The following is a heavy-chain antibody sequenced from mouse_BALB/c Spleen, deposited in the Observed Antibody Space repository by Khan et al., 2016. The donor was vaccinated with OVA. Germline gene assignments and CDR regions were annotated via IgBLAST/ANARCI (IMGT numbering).Heavy chain of an antibody. CDR3: ARVYYGNDMEAMDY. V-gene: IGHV2-6-7*01. CDR2: VWGGGSS. CDR1: GFSLTGYG. J-gene: IGHJ4*01. Sequence: VQLVESGPGLVAPSQSLSITCTVSGFSLTGYGVNWVRQAPDKGLEWLGMVWGGGSSDYNSALQSRLSISQDNSKSQVYLKMNSLQTDDTARYYCARVYYGNDMEAMDYWGQGTIVTVSA. D-gene: IGHD2-2*01.